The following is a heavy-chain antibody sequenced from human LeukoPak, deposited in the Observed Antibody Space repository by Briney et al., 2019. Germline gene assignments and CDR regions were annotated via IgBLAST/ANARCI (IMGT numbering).Heavy chain of an antibody. D-gene: IGHD3-22*01. CDR1: GYTFTGYY. J-gene: IGHJ4*02. Sequence: ASVKVSCKASGYTFTGYYMHWVRQAPGQGLEWMGRIDPNSGGTNYAQKFQGRVTMTRDTSISTAYMELSRLRSDDTAVYYCARVYYDSSGYYRIDYWGQGTLVTVSS. CDR3: ARVYYDSSGYYRIDY. CDR2: IDPNSGGT. V-gene: IGHV1-2*06.